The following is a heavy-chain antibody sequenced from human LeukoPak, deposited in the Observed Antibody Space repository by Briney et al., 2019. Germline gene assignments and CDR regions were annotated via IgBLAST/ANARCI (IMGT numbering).Heavy chain of an antibody. CDR3: AREILAASYGFFRTGTWFDP. Sequence: SETLSLTCTVSGGSISSSSYYWGWIRQPPGTGLEWIGSIYYSGSTYYNPSLKSRVTISVDTSKNQFSLKLSSVTAADTAVYYCAREILAASYGFFRTGTWFDPWGQGTLVTVSS. D-gene: IGHD5-18*01. V-gene: IGHV4-39*07. CDR2: IYYSGST. CDR1: GGSISSSSYY. J-gene: IGHJ5*02.